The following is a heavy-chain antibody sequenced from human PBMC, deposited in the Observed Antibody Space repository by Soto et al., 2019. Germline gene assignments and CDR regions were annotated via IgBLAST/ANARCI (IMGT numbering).Heavy chain of an antibody. D-gene: IGHD5-12*01. CDR1: GFTFSSYA. Sequence: EVQLLESGGGLVQPGGSLRLSCAASGFTFSSYAMSWVRQAPGKGLEWVSGISGSGGSTYYADSVKGRFTISRDNSKNTLYLQMNSLRAEGTAVYYCAKAHSGYVWGRYYFDYWGQGTLVTVSS. CDR3: AKAHSGYVWGRYYFDY. J-gene: IGHJ4*02. V-gene: IGHV3-23*01. CDR2: ISGSGGST.